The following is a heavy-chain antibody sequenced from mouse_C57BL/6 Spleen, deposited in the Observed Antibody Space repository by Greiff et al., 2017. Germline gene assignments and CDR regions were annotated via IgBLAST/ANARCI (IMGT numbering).Heavy chain of an antibody. CDR1: GYTFTSYD. J-gene: IGHJ3*01. D-gene: IGHD1-1*01. V-gene: IGHV1-85*01. CDR3: ARGDYYGSSSFAY. CDR2: IYPRDGST. Sequence: QVHVKQSGPELVKPGASVKLSCKASGYTFTSYDINWVKQRPGQGLEWIGWIYPRDGSTKYNEKFKGKATLTVDTSSSTAYMELHSLTSEDSAVYFCARGDYYGSSSFAYWGQGTLVTVSA.